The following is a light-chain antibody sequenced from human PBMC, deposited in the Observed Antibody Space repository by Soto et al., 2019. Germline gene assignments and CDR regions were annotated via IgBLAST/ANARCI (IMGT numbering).Light chain of an antibody. V-gene: IGKV3-15*01. J-gene: IGKJ2*01. CDR1: QSVSSN. CDR2: AVS. Sequence: EIVMTQSPATLSVYQGERATLSCRASQSVSSNLAWFQQKPGQAPGLLLYAVSTRATGVPGRFSGSGSGTEFTLTISSLQSEDSAVYYCQQHNHWPSFGQGTKLEIK. CDR3: QQHNHWPS.